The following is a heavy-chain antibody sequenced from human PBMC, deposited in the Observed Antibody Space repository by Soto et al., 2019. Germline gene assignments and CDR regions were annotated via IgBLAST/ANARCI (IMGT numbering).Heavy chain of an antibody. CDR1: GGSISSGGYY. J-gene: IGHJ2*01. D-gene: IGHD3-9*01. V-gene: IGHV4-31*03. Sequence: QVQLQESGPGLVKPSQTLSLTCTVSGGSISSGGYYWSWIRQHPGKGLEWIGYIHESGSMYYKASLKSRVTISIDTSKNQFSLKLTSVTVADTAVYYCARGTDTWFFDLWGRGTLVTVSS. CDR2: IHESGSM. CDR3: ARGTDTWFFDL.